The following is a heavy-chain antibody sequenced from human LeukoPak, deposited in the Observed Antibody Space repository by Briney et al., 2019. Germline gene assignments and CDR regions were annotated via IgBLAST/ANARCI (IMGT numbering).Heavy chain of an antibody. CDR1: GFTFDDYG. CDR3: ARASYHYDSSGYYFDY. D-gene: IGHD3-22*01. V-gene: IGHV3-20*04. J-gene: IGHJ4*02. CDR2: INWNGGST. Sequence: GRSLRLSCAASGFTFDDYGMSWVRQAPGKGLEWVSGINWNGGSTGYADSVKGRFTISRDNAKNSLYLQMNSLRAEDTALYYCARASYHYDSSGYYFDYWGQGTLVTVSS.